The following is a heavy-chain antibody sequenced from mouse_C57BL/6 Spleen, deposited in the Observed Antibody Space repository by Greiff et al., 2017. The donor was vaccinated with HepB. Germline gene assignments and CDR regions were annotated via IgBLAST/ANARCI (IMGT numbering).Heavy chain of an antibody. CDR1: GYTFTSYW. V-gene: IGHV1-50*01. J-gene: IGHJ2*01. D-gene: IGHD2-5*01. Sequence: QVQLQQSGAELVKPGASVKLSCKASGYTFTSYWMQWVKQRPGQGLEWIGEIDPSDSYTNYNQKFKGKATLTVDTSSSTAYMQLSSLTSEDSAVYYCARDYSKGYWGQGTTLTVSS. CDR3: ARDYSKGY. CDR2: IDPSDSYT.